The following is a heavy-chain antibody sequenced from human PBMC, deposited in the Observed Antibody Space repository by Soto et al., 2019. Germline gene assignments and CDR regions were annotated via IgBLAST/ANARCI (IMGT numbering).Heavy chain of an antibody. Sequence: QVQLVQSGAEVKKPGSSVKVSCKASGGTFSSYAISWVRQAPGQGLEWMGGIIPIFGTANYAQKFQGRVTITADESTSTAYMELSSLRSEGTAVYYCARGMYYYDSSGYGYFQHWGQGTLVTVSS. J-gene: IGHJ1*01. D-gene: IGHD3-22*01. CDR1: GGTFSSYA. CDR3: ARGMYYYDSSGYGYFQH. CDR2: IIPIFGTA. V-gene: IGHV1-69*01.